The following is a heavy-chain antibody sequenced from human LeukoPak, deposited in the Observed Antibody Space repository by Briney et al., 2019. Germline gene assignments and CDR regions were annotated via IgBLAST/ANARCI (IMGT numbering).Heavy chain of an antibody. V-gene: IGHV3-30*02. CDR3: ARKQVGTFDY. CDR1: GFTYSSYG. CDR2: IRYDGSNK. D-gene: IGHD6-6*01. Sequence: PGGSLRLSCAASGFTYSSYGMHWVRQAPGKGLEWVAFIRYDGSNKYYADSVKGRFTISRDNSKNTLYLQMNSLRAEDTAVYYCARKQVGTFDYWGQGTLVTVSS. J-gene: IGHJ4*02.